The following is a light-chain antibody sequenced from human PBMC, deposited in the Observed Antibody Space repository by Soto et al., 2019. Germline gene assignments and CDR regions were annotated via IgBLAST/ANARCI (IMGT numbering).Light chain of an antibody. J-gene: IGLJ1*01. CDR1: SSDVGGYNH. Sequence: QSVLARSASVSGSPGQSITISCTGTSSDVGGYNHVSWYRQHPGKAPKLMIYEVSNRPSGVSNRFSGSKSGNTASLTISGLQAEDEADYYCSSYTSSSTLYVFGTGTKATVL. V-gene: IGLV2-14*01. CDR3: SSYTSSSTLYV. CDR2: EVS.